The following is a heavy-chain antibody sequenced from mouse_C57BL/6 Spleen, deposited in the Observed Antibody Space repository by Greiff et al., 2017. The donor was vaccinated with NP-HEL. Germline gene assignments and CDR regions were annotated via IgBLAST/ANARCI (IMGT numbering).Heavy chain of an antibody. Sequence: QVQLKQSGAELARPGASVKLSCKASGYTFTSYGISWVKQRTGQGLEWIGEIYPRSGNTYYNEKFKGKATLTADKSSSTAYMELRSLTSEDSAVYFCARTRGNYRDIDYWGQGTTLTVSS. J-gene: IGHJ2*01. D-gene: IGHD2-1*01. CDR2: IYPRSGNT. CDR3: ARTRGNYRDIDY. V-gene: IGHV1-81*01. CDR1: GYTFTSYG.